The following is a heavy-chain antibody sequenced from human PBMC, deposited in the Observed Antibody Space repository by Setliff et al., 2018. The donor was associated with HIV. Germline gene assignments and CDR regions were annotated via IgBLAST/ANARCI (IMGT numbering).Heavy chain of an antibody. J-gene: IGHJ2*01. D-gene: IGHD3-9*01. V-gene: IGHV4-39*01. CDR2: IYYSGST. CDR3: ARQGAGIQVRYFDWPWDPWTLDFDI. CDR1: GGSISSNAYY. Sequence: SETLSLTCAVSGGSISSNAYYWGWIRQPPGKGLEWIGSIYYSGSTYYNPSLKSRVTISVDTSKNQFSLKLSSVTAADTAVYYCARQGAGIQVRYFDWPWDPWTLDFDIWGRDTLVTVSS.